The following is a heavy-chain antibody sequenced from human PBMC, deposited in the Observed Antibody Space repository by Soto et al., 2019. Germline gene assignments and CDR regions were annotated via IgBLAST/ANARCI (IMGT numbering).Heavy chain of an antibody. Sequence: QVQLVESGGGVVQPGRSLRLSCAASGFTFSSYAMHWVRQAPGKGLEXXXXXSYDGSNKYYADSVKGRFTISRDNSKNTLYLQMNSLRAEDTAVYYCARDVYYGSGSYYSNWYFDLWGRGTLVTVSS. CDR3: ARDVYYGSGSYYSNWYFDL. CDR1: GFTFSSYA. J-gene: IGHJ2*01. CDR2: XSYDGSNK. D-gene: IGHD3-10*01. V-gene: IGHV3-30-3*01.